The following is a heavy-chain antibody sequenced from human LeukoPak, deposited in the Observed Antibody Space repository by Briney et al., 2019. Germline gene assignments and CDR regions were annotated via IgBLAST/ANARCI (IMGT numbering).Heavy chain of an antibody. J-gene: IGHJ3*02. CDR3: AGEENAFDI. CDR1: GYTFFSYN. Sequence: ASVKVSCKASGYTFFSYNINWVRQAPGQGLEWMGWISAYNGNTNFAQKLQGRVTMTTDTSTSTAYMELRSLRSDDTAVYYCAGEENAFDIWGQGTMVTVSS. V-gene: IGHV1-18*01. CDR2: ISAYNGNT.